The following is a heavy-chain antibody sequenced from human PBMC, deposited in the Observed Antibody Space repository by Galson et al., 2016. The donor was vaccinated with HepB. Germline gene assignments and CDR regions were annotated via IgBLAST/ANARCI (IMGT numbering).Heavy chain of an antibody. J-gene: IGHJ6*02. CDR1: GFTFSNYW. Sequence: SLRLSCAASGFTFSNYWMHWVRQAPGKGLVWVSRINSDGSSTIYTDSVKGRFTIFRDNAKNTLYLQMNSLRVEDTAVYFCGRGYGYNSGFMGVWGQGTTVAVSS. V-gene: IGHV3-74*01. CDR2: INSDGSST. CDR3: GRGYGYNSGFMGV. D-gene: IGHD6-19*01.